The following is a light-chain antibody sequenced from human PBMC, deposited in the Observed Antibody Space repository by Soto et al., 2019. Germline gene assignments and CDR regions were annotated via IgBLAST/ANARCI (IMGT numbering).Light chain of an antibody. CDR2: EVS. Sequence: QSALTQPASVSGSPGQSITLSCTGTSSDVGSYNLVSWYQQHPGKAPKLMIYEVSERPSGVSNRFSGSKSGNTSCLKISGLQAEDEADYYCCSYATPRLFGGGTKLTVL. CDR3: CSYATPRL. J-gene: IGLJ2*01. V-gene: IGLV2-23*02. CDR1: SSDVGSYNL.